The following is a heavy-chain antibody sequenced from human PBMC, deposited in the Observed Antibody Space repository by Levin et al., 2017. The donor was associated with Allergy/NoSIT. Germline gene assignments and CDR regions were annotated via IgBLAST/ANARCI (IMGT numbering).Heavy chain of an antibody. J-gene: IGHJ6*02. Sequence: SETLSLTCSVSGGSVSSGTYYWSWIRRPPGKGLEWIGYINYRGVTKYNPSLKSRVTISVDTSKNEFSLKVTSVTAADTAVYYCARNRIIVSSGNDYYYGMDVWGQGTTVTVSS. CDR1: GGSVSSGTYY. D-gene: IGHD5/OR15-5a*01. V-gene: IGHV4-61*01. CDR3: ARNRIIVSSGNDYYYGMDV. CDR2: INYRGVT.